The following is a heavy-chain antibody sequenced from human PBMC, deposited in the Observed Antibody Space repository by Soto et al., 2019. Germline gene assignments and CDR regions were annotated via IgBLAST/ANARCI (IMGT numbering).Heavy chain of an antibody. V-gene: IGHV1-69*13. CDR2: IIPIFGTA. CDR3: ARVYTIFGAVNLYNWFDP. CDR1: GGTFSSYA. D-gene: IGHD3-3*01. Sequence: SVKVSSKASGGTFSSYAISWVRQAPGQGLEWMGGIIPIFGTANYAQKFQGRVTITADESTSTAYMELSSLRSEDTAVYYCARVYTIFGAVNLYNWFDPWGQGTLVTVSS. J-gene: IGHJ5*02.